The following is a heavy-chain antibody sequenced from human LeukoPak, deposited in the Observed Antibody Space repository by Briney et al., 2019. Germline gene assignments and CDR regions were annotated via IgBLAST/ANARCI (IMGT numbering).Heavy chain of an antibody. CDR1: GFTFSSDP. D-gene: IGHD1-26*01. V-gene: IGHV3-23*01. Sequence: GGSLRLSCAASGFTFSSDPMSWVRQAPGKGLEWVSAISGGGGITYYADSVKGRFTISRDNSKNTLYLQMNSLRAEDTAVYYCAKDRWRGSYYTFDYWGQGTLVTVSS. J-gene: IGHJ4*02. CDR3: AKDRWRGSYYTFDY. CDR2: ISGGGGIT.